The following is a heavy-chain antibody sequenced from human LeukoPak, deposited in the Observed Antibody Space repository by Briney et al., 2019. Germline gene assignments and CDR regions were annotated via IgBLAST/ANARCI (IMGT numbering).Heavy chain of an antibody. CDR3: AKGGSPSCYSSSGY. CDR1: GLTFSTYA. Sequence: GGSLRLSCAASGLTFSTYAMSWVRQAPGKGLEWVSAICGSDGSRYYADSVKGRFTISRENYKNTLYLQMNSLRGEDTAVYYCAKGGSPSCYSSSGYWGQGTLVTVSS. CDR2: ICGSDGSR. V-gene: IGHV3-23*01. D-gene: IGHD2-2*01. J-gene: IGHJ4*02.